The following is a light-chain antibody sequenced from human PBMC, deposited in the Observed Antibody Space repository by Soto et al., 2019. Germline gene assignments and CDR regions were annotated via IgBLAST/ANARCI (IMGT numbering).Light chain of an antibody. CDR3: QQYGSSPGFT. CDR1: QSFRSSY. V-gene: IGKV3-20*01. Sequence: EIVWTQSRGTLSLSPGERATLSCRASQSFRSSYLAWYQQRPGQAPRLLIYAASSRATGIPDRFSGSGSGTDFTLTISRLEPEDYAAYYCQQYGSSPGFTFGGGTKVDIK. CDR2: AAS. J-gene: IGKJ4*01.